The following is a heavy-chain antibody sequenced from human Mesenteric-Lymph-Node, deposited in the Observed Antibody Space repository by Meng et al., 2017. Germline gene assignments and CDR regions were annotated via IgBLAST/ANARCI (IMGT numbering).Heavy chain of an antibody. V-gene: IGHV6-1*01. CDR2: TYYRSKWYT. CDR1: GNSVASNSAA. J-gene: IGHJ4*02. D-gene: IGHD1-26*01. Sequence: QLTLHQSGPRLVKPSQTLSRTCAISGNSVASNSAAWNWIRQSPARGLEWLGRTYYRSKWYTDYAVSVKSRITINPDTSKNQFSLQLNSVTPEDTAVYYCARVAVGISSFDYWGQRTLVTVSS. CDR3: ARVAVGISSFDY.